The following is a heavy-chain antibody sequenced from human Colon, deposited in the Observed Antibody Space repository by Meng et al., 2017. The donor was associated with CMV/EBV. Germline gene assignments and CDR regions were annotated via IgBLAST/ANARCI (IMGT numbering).Heavy chain of an antibody. J-gene: IGHJ4*02. CDR1: GFSLNDYY. V-gene: IGHV3-11*01. CDR2: NSLTGTTT. Sequence: YGFSLNDYYITWIRQTPGKGLEWVSYNSLTGTTTYYADSVKGRFTTSRDNAKNSLFLQMNSLRADDSAVYYCARVIRDAYNYYLDYWGPGTLVTVSS. CDR3: ARVIRDAYNYYLDY. D-gene: IGHD5-24*01.